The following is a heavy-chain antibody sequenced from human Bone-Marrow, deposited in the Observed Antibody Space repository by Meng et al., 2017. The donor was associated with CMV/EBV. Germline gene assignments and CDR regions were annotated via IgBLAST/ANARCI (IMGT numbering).Heavy chain of an antibody. CDR1: GFTFAGYW. J-gene: IGHJ4*02. Sequence: FASSGFTFAGYWMHWVRQAPGKGLVWVSRINNDGSSTSYADSVKGRFSISRDNAKNTLFLQMNSLRADDTAVYYCARHCSTTSCTDYWGQGALVTVSS. CDR3: ARHCSTTSCTDY. CDR2: INNDGSST. V-gene: IGHV3-74*01. D-gene: IGHD2-2*01.